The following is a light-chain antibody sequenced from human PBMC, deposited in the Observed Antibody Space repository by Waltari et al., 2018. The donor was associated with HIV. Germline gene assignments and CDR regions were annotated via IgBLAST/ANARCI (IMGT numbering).Light chain of an antibody. V-gene: IGLV2-11*01. CDR3: CSYAGGYTLV. Sequence: QSALTQPRSVSGSPGQSVTIPCTGTSSDAGGYNHFSWYQQHPGKAPKLMIYDVTTRPSGVPDRFSGSKSGNTASLTISGLQAEDEADYFCCSYAGGYTLVFGGGTKLTVL. J-gene: IGLJ3*02. CDR2: DVT. CDR1: SSDAGGYNH.